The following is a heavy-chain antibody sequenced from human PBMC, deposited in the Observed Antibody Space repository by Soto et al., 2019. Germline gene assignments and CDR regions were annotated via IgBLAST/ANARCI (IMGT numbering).Heavy chain of an antibody. CDR1: GSSFTSYW. V-gene: IGHV5-51*01. D-gene: IGHD6-19*01. Sequence: ESLKISCKGSGSSFTSYWIGWVRQMPGKGLEWMGIIYPGDSDTRYSPSFQGQVTISADKSISTAYLQWSSLKASDTAMYYCATIEDTIAVAGHDAFDIWGQGTMVTVSS. CDR3: ATIEDTIAVAGHDAFDI. CDR2: IYPGDSDT. J-gene: IGHJ3*02.